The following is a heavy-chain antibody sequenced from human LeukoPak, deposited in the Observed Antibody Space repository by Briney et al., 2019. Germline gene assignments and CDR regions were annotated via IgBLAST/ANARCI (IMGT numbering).Heavy chain of an antibody. CDR2: ISSSSSYI. CDR3: ARRRDIVVVPAAMEAGEVDY. D-gene: IGHD2-2*01. J-gene: IGHJ4*02. CDR1: GFTFSSYS. V-gene: IGHV3-21*01. Sequence: GGSLRLSCAASGFTFSSYSMNWVRQAPGKGLEWVSSISSSSSYIYYADSVKGRFTISRDNAKNSLYLQMNSLRAEDTAVYYCARRRDIVVVPAAMEAGEVDYWGQGTLVTVSS.